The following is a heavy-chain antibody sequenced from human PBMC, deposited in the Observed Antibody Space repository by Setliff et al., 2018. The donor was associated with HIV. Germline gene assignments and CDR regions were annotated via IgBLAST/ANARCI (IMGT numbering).Heavy chain of an antibody. CDR1: GGSISSYY. V-gene: IGHV4-59*12. Sequence: KPSETLSLTCTVSGGSISSYYWSWIRQPPGKGLEWIGYIYYSGSTFYNPSLKSRVTISVDRSKNQFSLKLTSVTAPDTAVYYCARESAELTVRVLGAKPSYYYYMDVWGTGTTVTVSS. CDR3: ARESAELTVRVLGAKPSYYYYMDV. J-gene: IGHJ6*03. CDR2: IYYSGST. D-gene: IGHD3-16*01.